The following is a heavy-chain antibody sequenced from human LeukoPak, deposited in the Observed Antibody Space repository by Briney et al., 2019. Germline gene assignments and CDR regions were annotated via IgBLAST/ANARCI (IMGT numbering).Heavy chain of an antibody. V-gene: IGHV3-53*01. CDR2: IYNDGST. J-gene: IGHJ3*02. Sequence: GGSLRLSCEASGFSFIGTWMSWVRQAPGKGLEWVSIIYNDGSTYYADSMKGRFTISRDNSKNTLYLQVNSLRAEDTAMYYCARNILFAFDIWGQGTMVTVSS. CDR1: GFSFIGTW. CDR3: ARNILFAFDI.